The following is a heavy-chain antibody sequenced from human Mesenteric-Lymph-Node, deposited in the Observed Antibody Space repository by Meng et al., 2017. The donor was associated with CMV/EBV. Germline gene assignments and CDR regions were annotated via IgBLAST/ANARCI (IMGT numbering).Heavy chain of an antibody. CDR2: IRYDGSNK. J-gene: IGHJ4*02. CDR1: GFTFSTSW. Sequence: GESLKISCAASGFTFSTSWMTWVRQAPGKGLEWVAFIRYDGSNKYYADSVKGRFTISRDNSKNTLYLQMNSLRAEDTAVYYCARVYLSYFFDYWGQGTLVTVSS. V-gene: IGHV3-30*02. D-gene: IGHD5/OR15-5a*01. CDR3: ARVYLSYFFDY.